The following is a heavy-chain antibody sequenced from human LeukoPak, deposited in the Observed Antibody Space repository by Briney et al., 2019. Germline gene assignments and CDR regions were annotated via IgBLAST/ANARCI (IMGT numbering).Heavy chain of an antibody. J-gene: IGHJ4*02. CDR1: GFTFSSYA. V-gene: IGHV3-23*01. CDR3: ATEGRSTTPGY. CDR2: IGASGGST. D-gene: IGHD6-13*01. Sequence: GGSLRLSCATSGFTFSSYAMSWVRQAPGKGLEWVSGIGASGGSTYYADSVKGRFTISRDNSKNTLYLQMNSLRTEDTAVYYCATEGRSTTPGYWGQGTLVIVSS.